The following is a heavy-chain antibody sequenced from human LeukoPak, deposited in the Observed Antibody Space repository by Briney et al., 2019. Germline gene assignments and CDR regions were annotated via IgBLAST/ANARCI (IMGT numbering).Heavy chain of an antibody. CDR2: ISWDGGST. CDR1: GFTFDDYA. V-gene: IGHV3-43D*03. D-gene: IGHD3-22*01. Sequence: GGSLRLSCAASGFTFDDYAMHWVRQAPGKGLEWVSLISWDGGSTYYADSVKGRFTISRDNSKNTLYLQMNSLRAEDTAVYYCAKDLPYYYDSSGYYPGGYWGQGTLVTVSS. CDR3: AKDLPYYYDSSGYYPGGY. J-gene: IGHJ4*02.